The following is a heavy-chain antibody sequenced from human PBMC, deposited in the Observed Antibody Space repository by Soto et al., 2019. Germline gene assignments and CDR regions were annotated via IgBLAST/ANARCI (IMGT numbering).Heavy chain of an antibody. V-gene: IGHV4-59*12. CDR1: GASISGYH. Sequence: PSETLSLTCTVSGASISGYHWSWIRQFPGKGLECLGCIYYTGSTYYNPSLKSRLTMSVDTSKSQFSLKLSSVTAADTAVYYCARDQGGRCSYGVCVRSYVFDIWGQGTMVTVSS. J-gene: IGHJ3*02. CDR2: IYYTGST. CDR3: ARDQGGRCSYGVCVRSYVFDI. D-gene: IGHD3-16*01.